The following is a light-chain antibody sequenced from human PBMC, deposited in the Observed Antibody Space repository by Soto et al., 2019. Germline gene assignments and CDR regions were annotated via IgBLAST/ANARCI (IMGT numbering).Light chain of an antibody. CDR1: SSDVGSYNL. J-gene: IGLJ1*01. CDR3: CSYASTTIYV. CDR2: EVS. Sequence: QSVLTQPASVSGSPGQSITISCTGTSSDVGSYNLVSWCQQHPGKAPKFMIYEVSKRPSGVSNRFSGSKSGNTASLTISGLQAEDEADYYCCSYASTTIYVFGNGTKVTVL. V-gene: IGLV2-23*02.